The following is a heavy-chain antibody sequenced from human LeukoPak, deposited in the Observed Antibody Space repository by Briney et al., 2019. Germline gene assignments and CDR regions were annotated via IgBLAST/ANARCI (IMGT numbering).Heavy chain of an antibody. V-gene: IGHV3-30*02. CDR2: IRFDGSNK. D-gene: IGHD6-6*01. CDR3: AKALEYASSSGGDY. J-gene: IGHJ4*02. Sequence: GGSLRLSCAASGFTFSDYGMHWVRQAPGKGLEWVAFIRFDGSNKYYADSVKGRFTISRDNSKNTLYLQMNSLRTEDTAVYYCAKALEYASSSGGDYWGQGTLVSVSS. CDR1: GFTFSDYG.